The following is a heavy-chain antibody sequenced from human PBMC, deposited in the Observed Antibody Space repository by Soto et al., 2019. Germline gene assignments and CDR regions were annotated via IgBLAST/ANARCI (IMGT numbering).Heavy chain of an antibody. CDR2: IYYSGST. CDR1: GGSISSSSYY. D-gene: IGHD1-26*01. Sequence: SENLSLTCTVSGGSISSSSYYWGWIRQPPGKGLEWIGSIYYSGSTYYNRSLKSRVTMSVDTSKNQFSMRLRSVTAADTAVYYCASPSGNYYSAYYFDSWGQGTQVTVSS. J-gene: IGHJ4*02. V-gene: IGHV4-39*01. CDR3: ASPSGNYYSAYYFDS.